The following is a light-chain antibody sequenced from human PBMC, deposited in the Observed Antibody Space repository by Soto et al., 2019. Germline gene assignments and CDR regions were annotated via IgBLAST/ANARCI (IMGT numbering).Light chain of an antibody. CDR1: QSVSNNY. Sequence: EIVLTQSPGTLSLSPGERATLSCRASQSVSNNYLSWYQQKPGQAPRILIYGASNRATGIPDRFSGSGSGTDFTLTISRLEPEDFAVYYCQQYGSSGTFAKGTKVDI. V-gene: IGKV3-20*01. J-gene: IGKJ1*01. CDR3: QQYGSSGT. CDR2: GAS.